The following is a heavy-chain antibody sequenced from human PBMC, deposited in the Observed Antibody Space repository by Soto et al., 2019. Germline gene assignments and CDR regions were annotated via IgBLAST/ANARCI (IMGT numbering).Heavy chain of an antibody. V-gene: IGHV4-59*03. CDR3: ARFTYKSGFNWFDP. J-gene: IGHJ5*02. CDR1: GASLNSDY. D-gene: IGHD5-12*01. CDR2: IYHMGGT. Sequence: SETLSLTCTVSGASLNSDYWSWIRQSPGKGLGWIGYIYHMGGTDYNPSLKSRVTISIDKSKNQFSLNLRSVTAADTAVYFCARFTYKSGFNWFDPWGQGTQVTVSS.